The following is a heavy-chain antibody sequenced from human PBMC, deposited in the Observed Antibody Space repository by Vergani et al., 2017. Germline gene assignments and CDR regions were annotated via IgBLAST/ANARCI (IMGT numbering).Heavy chain of an antibody. D-gene: IGHD3-3*01. CDR2: MNGDGDTI. CDR3: ARARKFRFGVVWENWFDP. V-gene: IGHV3-74*01. Sequence: EVELVESGGGLVQPGGSLRLSCAASGFTFNEFWMHWARQVPGKGLVWVSGMNGDGDTISYADSVKGRFTISRDNAKNTLFLQMNSLRAEDTAVYYWARARKFRFGVVWENWFDPWGQGTLVTVSS. J-gene: IGHJ5*02. CDR1: GFTFNEFW.